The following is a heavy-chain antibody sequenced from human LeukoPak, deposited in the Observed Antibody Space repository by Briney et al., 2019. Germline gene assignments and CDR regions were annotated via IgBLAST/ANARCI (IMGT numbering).Heavy chain of an antibody. CDR1: GFTFSSYS. J-gene: IGHJ5*02. D-gene: IGHD3-22*01. V-gene: IGHV3-21*04. Sequence: TGGSLRLSCAASGFTFSSYSMNWVRQAPGKGLEWVSSISSSSYIYYADSVKGRFTISRDNAKNSLYLQMNSLRAEDTAVYYCATSRPYYYDSSGSRRFDPWGQGTLVTVSS. CDR3: ATSRPYYYDSSGSRRFDP. CDR2: ISSSSYI.